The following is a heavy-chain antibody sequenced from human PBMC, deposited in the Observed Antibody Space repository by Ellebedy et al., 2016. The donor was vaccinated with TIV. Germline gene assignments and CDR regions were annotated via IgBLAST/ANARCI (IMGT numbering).Heavy chain of an antibody. J-gene: IGHJ4*02. V-gene: IGHV1-46*01. Sequence: ASVKVSXXASGYTFTRYYMHWVRQAPGQGLEWMGKINPSGGSTTYAQKFQGRVTMTRDRFTSTVYMELSSLRSEDTAVYYCARDAPWGTSLAVDYWGQGTLVTVSS. CDR2: INPSGGST. CDR3: ARDAPWGTSLAVDY. D-gene: IGHD3-16*01. CDR1: GYTFTRYY.